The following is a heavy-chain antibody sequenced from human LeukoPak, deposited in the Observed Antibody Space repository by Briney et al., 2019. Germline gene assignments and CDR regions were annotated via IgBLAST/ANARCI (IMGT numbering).Heavy chain of an antibody. CDR3: TTVQSYYYDSSGYYIIDY. CDR1: GFTFSRSA. V-gene: IGHV3-30*03. D-gene: IGHD3-22*01. CDR2: ISHDGSNT. Sequence: PGRSLRLSCAASGFTFSRSAVHWVRQAPGKGLEWVAVISHDGSNTDYTDSVKGRFTISRDNSKNTLYLQMNSLKTEDTAVYYCTTVQSYYYDSSGYYIIDYWGQGTLVTVSS. J-gene: IGHJ4*02.